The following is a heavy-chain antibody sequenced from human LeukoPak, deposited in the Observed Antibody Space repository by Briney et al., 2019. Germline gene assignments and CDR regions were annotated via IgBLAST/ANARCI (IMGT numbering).Heavy chain of an antibody. CDR2: LNPNSGST. Sequence: ASVKVSCKASGYTFTGYYMHWVRQAPGQGLEWMGRLNPNSGSTNYAQKFQGRITMTRDTSISTAYMELSNLRSDDTAVYYCAREGAYWFDSSGTLGNDYWGQGTLVTVSS. V-gene: IGHV1-2*06. CDR3: AREGAYWFDSSGTLGNDY. CDR1: GYTFTGYY. D-gene: IGHD3-22*01. J-gene: IGHJ4*02.